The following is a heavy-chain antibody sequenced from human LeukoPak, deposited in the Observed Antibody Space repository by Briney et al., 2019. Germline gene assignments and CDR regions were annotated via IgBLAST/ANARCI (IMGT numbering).Heavy chain of an antibody. Sequence: GGSLRLSCAASGFTFSSYAMHWVRQAPGKGLEYVSAISSNGGYTYYANSVRGRFTISRGNSKNTLYLQMGSLRGEDMAVYYCATETVGATRSFDIWGQGTMVTVSS. CDR1: GFTFSSYA. V-gene: IGHV3-64*01. D-gene: IGHD1-26*01. CDR3: ATETVGATRSFDI. J-gene: IGHJ3*02. CDR2: ISSNGGYT.